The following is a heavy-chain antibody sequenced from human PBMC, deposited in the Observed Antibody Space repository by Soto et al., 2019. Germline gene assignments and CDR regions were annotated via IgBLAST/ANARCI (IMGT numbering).Heavy chain of an antibody. V-gene: IGHV1-18*01. CDR3: ARVIYCSGGSCLYYYYYYMDV. Sequence: ASVKVSCKASGYTFTSYGISWARQAPGQGLEWMGWISAYNGNTNYAQKLQGRVTMTTDTSTSTAYMELRSLRSDDTAVYYCARVIYCSGGSCLYYYYYYMDVWGKGTTVTVSS. D-gene: IGHD2-15*01. J-gene: IGHJ6*03. CDR1: GYTFTSYG. CDR2: ISAYNGNT.